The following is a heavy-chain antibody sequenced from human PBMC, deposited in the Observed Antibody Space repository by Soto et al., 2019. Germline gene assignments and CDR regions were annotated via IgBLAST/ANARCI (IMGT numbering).Heavy chain of an antibody. CDR2: INPSGGST. Sequence: ASVKVSCKASGYTFTSYYMHWVRQAPGQGLEWIGIINPSGGSTSYAQKFQGRVTMSRDTSTSTVYMELSILGSEDTALYYCARDLGAAPTPYYYYGMDVWGQGTTVTVSS. CDR1: GYTFTSYY. V-gene: IGHV1-46*01. J-gene: IGHJ6*02. D-gene: IGHD6-6*01. CDR3: ARDLGAAPTPYYYYGMDV.